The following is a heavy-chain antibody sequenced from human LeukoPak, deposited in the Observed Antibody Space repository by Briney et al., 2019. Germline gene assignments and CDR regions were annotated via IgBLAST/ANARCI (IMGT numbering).Heavy chain of an antibody. CDR1: GFTFSSYW. V-gene: IGHV3-74*01. CDR2: INTDGSST. Sequence: GSLRLSCAASGFTFSSYWMHWVRQAPGKGLVWVSRINTDGSSTSYADSVKGRFTISRDNAKNTLYLQMNSLRAEDTAVYYCARERYCSSTSCYTGDAFDVWGQGTMVTVSS. J-gene: IGHJ3*01. D-gene: IGHD2-2*02. CDR3: ARERYCSSTSCYTGDAFDV.